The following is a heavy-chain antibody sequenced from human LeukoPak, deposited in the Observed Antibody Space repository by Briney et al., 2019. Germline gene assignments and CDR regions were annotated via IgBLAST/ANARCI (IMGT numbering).Heavy chain of an antibody. CDR1: GFNFSTYA. Sequence: PGRSLRLSCAASGFNFSTYAIHWVRQAPGKGLEWVAVISSDGNMKEYADSMKGRFTVSRDNSKNTLYLQMTSLRGEDTSLYYCARGNLYTAATIEDYWGQGTLVTVSS. CDR2: ISSDGNMK. CDR3: ARGNLYTAATIEDY. D-gene: IGHD5-18*01. J-gene: IGHJ4*02. V-gene: IGHV3-30-3*01.